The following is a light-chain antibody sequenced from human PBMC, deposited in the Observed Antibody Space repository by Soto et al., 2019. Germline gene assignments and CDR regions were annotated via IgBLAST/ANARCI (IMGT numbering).Light chain of an antibody. V-gene: IGKV1-39*01. CDR2: AAS. J-gene: IGKJ4*01. CDR3: QQSYSSPVT. CDR1: QGINTF. Sequence: IKLTQSPAALSSSVSVRITSSCRASQGINTFLAWYQQKPGKAPKLLIYAASTVQSGVPSRFSGSGSGTDFTLTISSLQPEDFATYYCQQSYSSPVTFGEGAKVDIK.